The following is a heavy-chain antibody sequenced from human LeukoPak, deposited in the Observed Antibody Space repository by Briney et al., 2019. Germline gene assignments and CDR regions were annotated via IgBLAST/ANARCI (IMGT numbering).Heavy chain of an antibody. Sequence: SETLSLTCTVSGGSISSSSYYWGWIRQPPGKGLEWIGSIYYSGSTYYNPSLKSRVTISVDTSKIQFSLKLSSVTAADTAVYYCASSPEGGYCSSTSCYGAFDIWGQGTMVTVSS. V-gene: IGHV4-39*01. D-gene: IGHD2-2*01. CDR3: ASSPEGGYCSSTSCYGAFDI. J-gene: IGHJ3*02. CDR2: IYYSGST. CDR1: GGSISSSSYY.